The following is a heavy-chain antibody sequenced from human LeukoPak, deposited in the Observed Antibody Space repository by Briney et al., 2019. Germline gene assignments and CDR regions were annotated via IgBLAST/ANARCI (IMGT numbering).Heavy chain of an antibody. D-gene: IGHD5/OR15-5a*01. J-gene: IGHJ6*03. Sequence: ASVKVSCKASGYTFTGYYIYWVRQAPGQGLEWMGWINPNSGGTNYPQKFQGRVTMTRDTSISTAYMEVSRLRSDDTAVYYCAREKRAVSIGIYYMDVWGKGTTVTVSS. CDR3: AREKRAVSIGIYYMDV. CDR1: GYTFTGYY. V-gene: IGHV1-2*02. CDR2: INPNSGGT.